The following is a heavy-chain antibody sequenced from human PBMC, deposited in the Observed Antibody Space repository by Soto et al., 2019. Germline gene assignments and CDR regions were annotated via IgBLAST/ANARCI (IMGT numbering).Heavy chain of an antibody. V-gene: IGHV4-4*07. CDR3: VSDKGIYQDTRFDP. J-gene: IGHJ5*02. Sequence: QVQLQESGPGQVKSSETLSLTCTVSGGSMTSYYWSWIRKSAGKGLEWIGRIYISGLTNSNPSLETRVTRSVDTSKSTFSLRLSSVTAAEPPGYYWVSDKGIYQDTRFDPWGQGIL. CDR2: IYISGLT. D-gene: IGHD3-16*02. CDR1: GGSMTSYY.